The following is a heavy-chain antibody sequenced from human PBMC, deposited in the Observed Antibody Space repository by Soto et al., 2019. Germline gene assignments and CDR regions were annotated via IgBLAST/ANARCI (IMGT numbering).Heavy chain of an antibody. D-gene: IGHD3-22*01. CDR1: GFMFSSYA. V-gene: IGHV3-23*01. CDR3: AKLTYPSDSTGYYYERVSGWIDS. J-gene: IGHJ5*01. CDR2: ISASGGTA. Sequence: EVQLLESGGGLIQPGGSLRLSCAASGFMFSSYAMSWVRQAPGKGLEWVSSISASGGTANLADSVEGRCTISRDQSKRTLSLQMNSLRAEDTAVYYCAKLTYPSDSTGYYYERVSGWIDSWGQGTLVTVSS.